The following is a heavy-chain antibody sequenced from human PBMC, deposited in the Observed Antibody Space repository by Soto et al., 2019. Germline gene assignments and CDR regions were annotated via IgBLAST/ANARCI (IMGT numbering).Heavy chain of an antibody. V-gene: IGHV3-15*07. CDR1: GFTFSTAW. J-gene: IGHJ4*02. CDR3: TPGRSGDRSDY. D-gene: IGHD2-21*02. CDR2: IKSKTDGGTT. Sequence: GGSLRLSCAASGFTFSTAWMNWVRQAPGKGLEWVGRIKSKTDGGTTDYAAPVKGRFTISRDDSKNTLYLQMNSLKTEDTAVYYCTPGRSGDRSDYWGQGTLVTVSS.